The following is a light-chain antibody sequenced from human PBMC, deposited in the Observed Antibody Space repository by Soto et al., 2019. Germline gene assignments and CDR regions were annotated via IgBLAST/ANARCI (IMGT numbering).Light chain of an antibody. Sequence: EIVMTQSPATLSVSPGERATLSCRASQSVSSNLAWYQQKPGQAHRLLIYGASTRATGIPARFSGSGSGTEFTLTISSLQSEDFAVYYWQQYNNWWTFGQGTKVEIK. CDR3: QQYNNWWT. CDR1: QSVSSN. V-gene: IGKV3-15*01. CDR2: GAS. J-gene: IGKJ1*01.